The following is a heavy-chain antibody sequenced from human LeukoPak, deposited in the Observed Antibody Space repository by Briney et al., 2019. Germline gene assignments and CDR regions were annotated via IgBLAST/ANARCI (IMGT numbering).Heavy chain of an antibody. D-gene: IGHD3-3*01. CDR1: GYTFTSYY. J-gene: IGHJ4*02. CDR3: ASSDFWSGYTAD. Sequence: ASVKVSCKASGYTFTSYYMHWVRQAPGQGLEWMGIINPGGGSTSYAQKFQGRVTMTRDTSTSTVYMELSSLRSEDTAVYYCASSDFWSGYTADWGQGTLVTVSS. CDR2: INPGGGST. V-gene: IGHV1-46*03.